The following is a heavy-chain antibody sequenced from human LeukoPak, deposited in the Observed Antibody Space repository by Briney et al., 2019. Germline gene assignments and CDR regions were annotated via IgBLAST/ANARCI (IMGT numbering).Heavy chain of an antibody. CDR1: GGSFSGYY. V-gene: IGHV4-34*01. J-gene: IGHJ4*02. Sequence: SETLSLTCAVYGGSFSGYYWSWIRQPPGKGLEWIGEINHSGSTNYNPSLKSRVTISVDTSKNQFSLKLSSVTAADAAVYYCARGPGVLEWLRTPHLTTNYGYWGQGTLVTVSS. D-gene: IGHD3-3*01. CDR3: ARGPGVLEWLRTPHLTTNYGY. CDR2: INHSGST.